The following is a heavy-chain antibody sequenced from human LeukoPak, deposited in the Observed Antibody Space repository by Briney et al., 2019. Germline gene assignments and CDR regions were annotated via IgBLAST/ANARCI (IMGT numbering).Heavy chain of an antibody. CDR3: AGSYDFWSGYRGWFDP. D-gene: IGHD3-3*01. CDR2: VYYSGST. CDR1: GGSISSYY. J-gene: IGHJ5*02. Sequence: KPSETLSLTCTVSGGSISSYYWSWIRQPPGKGLEWIGSVYYSGSTYYNPSLKSRVTISVDTSKNQFSLKLSSVTAADTAVYYCAGSYDFWSGYRGWFDPWGQGTLVTVSS. V-gene: IGHV4-59*05.